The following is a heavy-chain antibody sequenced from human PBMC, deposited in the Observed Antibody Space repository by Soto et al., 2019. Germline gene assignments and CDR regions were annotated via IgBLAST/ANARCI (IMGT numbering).Heavy chain of an antibody. CDR1: GGSISSGYW. Sequence: SETLSLTCAVSGGSISSGYWWSWVRQPPGKGLEWIGEIHHSGGTSYNPSLKSRVTISVDKSKNQFSLKLSSVTAADTAVYYCARSIDPWGQGTLVTVSS. V-gene: IGHV4-4*02. CDR3: ARSIDP. CDR2: IHHSGGT. J-gene: IGHJ5*02.